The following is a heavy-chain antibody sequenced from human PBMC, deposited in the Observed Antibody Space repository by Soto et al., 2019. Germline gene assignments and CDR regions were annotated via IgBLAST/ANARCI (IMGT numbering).Heavy chain of an antibody. D-gene: IGHD2-15*01. V-gene: IGHV3-7*05. CDR3: ARGGGNFDY. J-gene: IGHJ4*02. CDR1: GFTFSMHW. Sequence: GGSLRLSCATSGFTFSMHWMSWVRQAPGKGLEWVANIKQDGSEKYYVDSVKGQFTISRDNAKNSLYLQMNSLRAEDTAVYYCARGGGNFDYWGQGILVTVSS. CDR2: IKQDGSEK.